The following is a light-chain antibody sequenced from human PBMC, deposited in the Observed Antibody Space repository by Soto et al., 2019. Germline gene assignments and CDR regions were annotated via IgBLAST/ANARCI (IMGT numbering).Light chain of an antibody. J-gene: IGLJ1*01. V-gene: IGLV2-14*01. Sequence: QSALTQPASVSGSPGQSITISCTGTSSDGGAYNYVSWYQQHPGKAPKLMIYEVSNRPSGVSNRFSGSKSGNTVSLTISGLQAEDEADYYCSSYTSSSTLYVFGTGTKVTVL. CDR1: SSDGGAYNY. CDR2: EVS. CDR3: SSYTSSSTLYV.